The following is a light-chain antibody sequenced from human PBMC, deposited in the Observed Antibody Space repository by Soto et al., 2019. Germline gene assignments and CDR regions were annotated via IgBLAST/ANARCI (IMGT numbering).Light chain of an antibody. CDR3: QKYNSAPRT. V-gene: IGKV1-27*01. CDR1: QGISNY. CDR2: AAS. Sequence: DIQMTQSPSSLSASVGDRVTITCRASQGISNYLAWYQQKPGKVPKLLIYAASTLQSGVQSRFSGSGSGTDFTLTNSSLQPEDVATYYCQKYNSAPRTFGQGTKVEIK. J-gene: IGKJ1*01.